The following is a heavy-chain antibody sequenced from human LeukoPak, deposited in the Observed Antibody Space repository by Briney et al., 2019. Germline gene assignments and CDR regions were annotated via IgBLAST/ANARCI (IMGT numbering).Heavy chain of an antibody. CDR1: GGSFTSNY. D-gene: IGHD6-13*01. J-gene: IGHJ5*02. V-gene: IGHV4-59*01. CDR2: IYFSGST. Sequence: PSETLSLTCTVSGGSFTSNYWGYIRQPPGKGLEWIGCIYFSGSTNYNPSLKSRVTISVDTSKNQFSLKLSSVTAADTAVYYCARVPDIAAYDFGPWGQGTLVTVSS. CDR3: ARVPDIAAYDFGP.